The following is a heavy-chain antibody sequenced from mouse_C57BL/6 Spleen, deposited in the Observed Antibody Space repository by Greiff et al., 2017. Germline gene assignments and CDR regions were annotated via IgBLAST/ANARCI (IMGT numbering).Heavy chain of an antibody. CDR3: ARGEGYYYGFDY. J-gene: IGHJ2*01. V-gene: IGHV1-80*01. CDR2: IYPGDGDT. CDR1: GYAFSSYW. D-gene: IGHD1-1*01. Sequence: QVQLQQSGAELVKPGASVKISCKASGYAFSSYWLNWVKQRPGKGLEWIGQIYPGDGDTNYNGKFKGKATLTADKSSSTAYMQLSSLTSEDSAVYFCARGEGYYYGFDYWGQGTTLTVSS.